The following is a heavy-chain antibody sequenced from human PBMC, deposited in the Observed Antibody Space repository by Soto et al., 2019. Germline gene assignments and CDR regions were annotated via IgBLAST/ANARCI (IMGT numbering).Heavy chain of an antibody. V-gene: IGHV1-46*01. Sequence: ASVKVSCKASGYTFTNYYMHWVRQAPGQGLEWMGIINPSGGSTSDPQKFQGRVTMTRDTSTSTVYMELSSLRSEDTAVYYCARGNSGWYSWFDSWGQGTLVTVSS. CDR1: GYTFTNYY. D-gene: IGHD6-19*01. CDR3: ARGNSGWYSWFDS. J-gene: IGHJ5*01. CDR2: INPSGGST.